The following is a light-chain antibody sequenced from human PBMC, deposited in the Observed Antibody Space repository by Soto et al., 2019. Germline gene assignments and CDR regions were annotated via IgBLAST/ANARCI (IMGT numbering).Light chain of an antibody. J-gene: IGKJ2*01. CDR1: QIVSSSY. CDR3: QQYGSSPYT. CDR2: GAS. Sequence: EIVLTQSPGTLSLSPGERATLSCRATQIVSSSYLAWYQQKPGQAPRLLVHGASSRVTGIPDRFSGSGSGTDFTLTISRLEPEDFAVYYCQQYGSSPYTFGQGTNLEIK. V-gene: IGKV3-20*01.